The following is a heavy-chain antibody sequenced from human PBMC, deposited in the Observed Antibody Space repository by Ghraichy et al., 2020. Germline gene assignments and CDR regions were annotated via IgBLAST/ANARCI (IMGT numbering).Heavy chain of an antibody. J-gene: IGHJ4*02. CDR3: ARDTIFGVVSGHFDK. V-gene: IGHV3-21*06. D-gene: IGHD3-3*01. Sequence: GGSLRLSCAASGFTFSSYNMNWVRQAPGKGLEWVSSISASINYIYYADSVKGRFTNSRDNAKNSLYLQMNSLTAEDTAVYYCARDTIFGVVSGHFDKWGQGTLVTFSS. CDR2: ISASINYI. CDR1: GFTFSSYN.